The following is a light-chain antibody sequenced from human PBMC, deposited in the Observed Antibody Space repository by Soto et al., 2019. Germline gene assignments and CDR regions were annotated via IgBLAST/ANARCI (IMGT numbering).Light chain of an antibody. V-gene: IGKV3-15*01. CDR3: QQYNSYSWT. J-gene: IGKJ1*01. CDR2: GAS. Sequence: EIGLPQSPGTLSFSPGERATLSCRASQSVSSNLAWYQQKPGQAPRLLIYGASTRATGIPARFSGSGSGTEFTLTISSLQSEDFAVYYCQQYNSYSWTFGQGTKVDIK. CDR1: QSVSSN.